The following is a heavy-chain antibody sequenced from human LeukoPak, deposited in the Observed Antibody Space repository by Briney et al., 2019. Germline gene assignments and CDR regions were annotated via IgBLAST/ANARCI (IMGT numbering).Heavy chain of an antibody. J-gene: IGHJ4*02. Sequence: PGGSLRLSCAASGFTFSIYWMSWVRQAPGKGLEWVANINQGGSETYNVDSVMGRFTISRDNTKNSLFLEMNSLRADDTAVYYCAKTAGTGSVDSWGQGILVTVSS. D-gene: IGHD3-10*01. CDR2: INQGGSET. V-gene: IGHV3-7*01. CDR3: AKTAGTGSVDS. CDR1: GFTFSIYW.